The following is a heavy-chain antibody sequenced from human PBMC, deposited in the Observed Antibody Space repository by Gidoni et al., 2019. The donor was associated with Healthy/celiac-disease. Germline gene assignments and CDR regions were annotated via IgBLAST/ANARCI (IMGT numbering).Heavy chain of an antibody. V-gene: IGHV3-33*01. J-gene: IGHJ6*02. Sequence: QVPLVEYGGGVVQPGRSLRLSCAASGFNFSSYGMHWVRQAPGKGLEWVAVIWYDGSNKYYADSVKGRFTISRDNSKNTLYLQMNSLRAEDTAVYYCARDPYYYGMDVWGQGTTVTVSS. CDR2: IWYDGSNK. CDR3: ARDPYYYGMDV. CDR1: GFNFSSYG.